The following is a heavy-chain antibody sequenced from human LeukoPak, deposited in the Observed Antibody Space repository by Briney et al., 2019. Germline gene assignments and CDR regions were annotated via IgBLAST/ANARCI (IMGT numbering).Heavy chain of an antibody. V-gene: IGHV3-9*01. CDR3: AKALAVADENFDY. J-gene: IGHJ4*02. Sequence: GGSLRLSCAASGFTFDDYAMHWVRQAPGKGLEWVSGISWNSGSIGYADSVKDRFTISRDNAKNSLYLQMNSLRAEDTALYYCAKALAVADENFDYWGQGTLVTVSS. CDR1: GFTFDDYA. CDR2: ISWNSGSI. D-gene: IGHD6-19*01.